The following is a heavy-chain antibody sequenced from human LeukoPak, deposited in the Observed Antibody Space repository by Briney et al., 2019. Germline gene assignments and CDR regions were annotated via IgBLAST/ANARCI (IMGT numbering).Heavy chain of an antibody. CDR1: GFIFSNCA. Sequence: GGSLRLSCAASGFIFSNCAMSWVRQAPGKGLEWVSGISGGGGSTYYADSVKGRFTISRDNSKSTLYLQMNSLRAEDTAVYYCAKDQEGVVVAATAAWGQGTLVTVSS. J-gene: IGHJ5*02. D-gene: IGHD2-15*01. CDR3: AKDQEGVVVAATAA. V-gene: IGHV3-23*01. CDR2: ISGGGGST.